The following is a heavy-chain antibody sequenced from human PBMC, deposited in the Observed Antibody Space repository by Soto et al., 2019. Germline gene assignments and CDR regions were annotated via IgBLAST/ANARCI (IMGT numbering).Heavy chain of an antibody. J-gene: IGHJ5*02. CDR1: GYTFTSYA. CDR3: ARDQKSWTYNWFDP. D-gene: IGHD1-1*01. Sequence: GASVKVSCKASGYTFTSYAMHWVRQAPGQRLEWMGWINAGNGNTKYSQKFQGRVTITRDTSASTAYMELSSLRSEDTAVYYCARDQKSWTYNWFDPWGQGTLVTVSS. V-gene: IGHV1-3*01. CDR2: INAGNGNT.